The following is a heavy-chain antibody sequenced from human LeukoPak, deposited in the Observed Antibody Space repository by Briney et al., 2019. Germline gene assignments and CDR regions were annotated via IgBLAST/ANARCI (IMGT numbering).Heavy chain of an antibody. CDR1: GYTLTELS. J-gene: IGHJ4*02. D-gene: IGHD3-22*01. CDR3: ATVGYDSSGYYLDY. Sequence: ASVKVSCKVSGYTLTELSMHWVRQAPGKGLEWMGGFDPEDGETIYAQKFQGRVTMTEDTSTDTAYIELSSLRSEDTAVYYCATVGYDSSGYYLDYWGQGTLVTVSS. V-gene: IGHV1-24*01. CDR2: FDPEDGET.